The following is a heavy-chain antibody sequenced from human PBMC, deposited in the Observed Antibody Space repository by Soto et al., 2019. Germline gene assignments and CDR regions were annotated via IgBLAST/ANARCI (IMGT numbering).Heavy chain of an antibody. D-gene: IGHD2-2*01. Sequence: GGSLRLSCAASGFTFSSYAMSWVRQAPGKGLEWVSAISGSGDITYYADSVKGRFTISRDISKNTLYLQMNSLRAEDTAVYYCAKDLSLSRPYYFDYWGQGTLVTVSS. J-gene: IGHJ4*02. CDR3: AKDLSLSRPYYFDY. V-gene: IGHV3-23*01. CDR2: ISGSGDIT. CDR1: GFTFSSYA.